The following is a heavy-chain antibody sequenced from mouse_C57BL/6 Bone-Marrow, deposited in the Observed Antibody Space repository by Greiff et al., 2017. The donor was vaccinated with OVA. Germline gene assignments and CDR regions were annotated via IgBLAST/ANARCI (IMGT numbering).Heavy chain of an antibody. CDR2: ISDGGSYT. J-gene: IGHJ2*01. CDR1: GFTFSSYA. CDR3: ARDPGGVFDY. V-gene: IGHV5-4*01. Sequence: EVKLMESGGGLVKPGGSLKLSCAASGFTFSSYAMSWVRQTPEKRLEWVATISDGGSYTYYQDKVKGRITISRDNTKDNLYLQMSKLKSDDIAIYYCARDPGGVFDYWGQGTTLTVSS.